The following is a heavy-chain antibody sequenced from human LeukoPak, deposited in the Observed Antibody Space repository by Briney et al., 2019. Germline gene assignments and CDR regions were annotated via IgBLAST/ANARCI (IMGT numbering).Heavy chain of an antibody. CDR3: ARMPGSTVTTGVDY. D-gene: IGHD4-17*01. J-gene: IGHJ4*02. Sequence: GGSLRLSCAASGITFSTYWMHWVRQAPGKGLVWVSRINSDGSSTTYADSVKGRFIISRDDAKNTLYLQMNSLRDEDTAVYYCARMPGSTVTTGVDYWGQGTLVTVSS. CDR1: GITFSTYW. CDR2: INSDGSST. V-gene: IGHV3-74*01.